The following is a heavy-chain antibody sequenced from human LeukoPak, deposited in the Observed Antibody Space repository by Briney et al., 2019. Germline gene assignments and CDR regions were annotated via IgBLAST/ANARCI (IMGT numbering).Heavy chain of an antibody. Sequence: SETLSLTCAVYGGSFSGYYWSWIRQPPGKGLEWIGEINHSGSTNYNPSLKSRVTISVDTSKNQFSLKLSSVTAADTAVYYCARPSRRWLQLGPVGLGALTAWGQGTLVTVSS. J-gene: IGHJ5*02. CDR2: INHSGST. D-gene: IGHD5-24*01. CDR3: ARPSRRWLQLGPVGLGALTA. CDR1: GGSFSGYY. V-gene: IGHV4-34*01.